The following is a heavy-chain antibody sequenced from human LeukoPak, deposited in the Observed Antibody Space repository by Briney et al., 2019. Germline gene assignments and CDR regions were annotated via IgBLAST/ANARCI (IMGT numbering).Heavy chain of an antibody. V-gene: IGHV3-66*01. Sequence: GGSLTLSCAASGFTVSNNYMRWVRQAPGKGLEWVSLIYSGGSTYYADSVKGRFIISRDNSKNTLYLQMNSLRAEDTAVYYCSRDPTHFRVWDDYDNTRLNSWGQGTLVTVSS. CDR2: IYSGGST. J-gene: IGHJ4*02. CDR1: GFTVSNNY. D-gene: IGHD3-22*01. CDR3: SRDPTHFRVWDDYDNTRLNS.